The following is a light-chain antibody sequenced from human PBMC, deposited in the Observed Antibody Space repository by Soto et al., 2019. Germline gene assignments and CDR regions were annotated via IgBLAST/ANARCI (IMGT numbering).Light chain of an antibody. CDR2: DVS. J-gene: IGLJ1*01. CDR1: SSDVGAYNY. CDR3: SPYTRISTYV. Sequence: QSALIQPASVSGSPGQSITISCTGASSDVGAYNYVSWYQQHPGKAPKLVIHDVSDRPSGVSNRFSGSKSGNTASLTISGLQAEDEADYHCSPYTRISTYVFGTGTKLTVL. V-gene: IGLV2-14*03.